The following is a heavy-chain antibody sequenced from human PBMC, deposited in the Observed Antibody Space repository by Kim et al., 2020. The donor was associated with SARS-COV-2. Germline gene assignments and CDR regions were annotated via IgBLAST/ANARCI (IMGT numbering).Heavy chain of an antibody. CDR1: GFTFSNYG. CDR2: IWNDGSNK. Sequence: GGSLRLSCAVSGFTFSNYGMHWVRQAPGKGLEWVAVIWNDGSNKYFADSVRGRFTISRDNSKNTLYLQMNSLRAEDTALYFCAKDIGTSWYPLGYWGQGTLVTVSS. V-gene: IGHV3-33*06. J-gene: IGHJ4*02. D-gene: IGHD6-13*01. CDR3: AKDIGTSWYPLGY.